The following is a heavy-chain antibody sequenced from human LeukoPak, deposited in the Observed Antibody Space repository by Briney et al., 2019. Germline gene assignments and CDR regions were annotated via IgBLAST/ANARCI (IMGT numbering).Heavy chain of an antibody. Sequence: GGSLRLSCAASGFTFSDYFMGWIRQAPGKGLEWVSYITDNGRKTNYADSVKGRFTISRDNAKYSLYLQMNSLRAEDTAVYYCAELGITMIGGVWGKGTTVTVSS. V-gene: IGHV3-11*04. D-gene: IGHD3-10*02. J-gene: IGHJ6*04. CDR2: ITDNGRKT. CDR1: GFTFSDYF. CDR3: AELGITMIGGV.